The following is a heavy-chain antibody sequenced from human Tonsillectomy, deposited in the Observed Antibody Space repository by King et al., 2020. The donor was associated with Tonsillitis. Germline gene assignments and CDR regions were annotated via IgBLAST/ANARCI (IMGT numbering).Heavy chain of an antibody. Sequence: EVQLVESGGGLVQPGRSLRLSCAASGFTFDDYAMHWVRQAPGKGLEWVSGISWNSGSIGYADSVKGRFTISRDNAKNSLYLQMNSLRAEDTALYYCAKKRRPPFYARGGSPSGGDAFDIWGQGTMVTVSS. CDR2: ISWNSGSI. CDR1: GFTFDDYA. V-gene: IGHV3-9*01. CDR3: AKKRRPPFYARGGSPSGGDAFDI. D-gene: IGHD2/OR15-2a*01. J-gene: IGHJ3*02.